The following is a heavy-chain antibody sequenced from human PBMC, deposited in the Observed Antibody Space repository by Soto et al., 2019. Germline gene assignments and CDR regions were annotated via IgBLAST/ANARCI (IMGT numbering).Heavy chain of an antibody. CDR1: GFTFSPYA. CDR3: AIESGVPTVATASDGSLDV. V-gene: IGHV3-30-3*01. CDR2: ISFDGTGK. J-gene: IGHJ6*02. Sequence: QVHLVESGGGVVQPGRSLRLSCAASGFTFSPYAMHWVRQAPGKGLEWVTVISFDGTGKYYADSVKGRFTISRDNSKNTLYLEMNTLRIEDTAVYYCAIESGVPTVATASDGSLDVWGQGTTVIVSS. D-gene: IGHD3-10*01.